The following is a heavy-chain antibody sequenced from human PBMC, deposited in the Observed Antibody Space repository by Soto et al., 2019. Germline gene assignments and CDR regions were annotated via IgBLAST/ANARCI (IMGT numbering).Heavy chain of an antibody. CDR1: GFSLSNARMG. D-gene: IGHD6-19*01. V-gene: IGHV2-26*01. CDR2: IFSNDEK. Sequence: QVTLKESGPVLVKPTETLTLTCTVSGFSLSNARMGVSWIRQPPGKALEWLAHIFSNDEKSYSTSLKSRLTISKDTSKSQVVLTMTNMDPVDTATYYCARARIAVAGSRKYYYYYGMDVWGQGTTVTVSS. J-gene: IGHJ6*02. CDR3: ARARIAVAGSRKYYYYYGMDV.